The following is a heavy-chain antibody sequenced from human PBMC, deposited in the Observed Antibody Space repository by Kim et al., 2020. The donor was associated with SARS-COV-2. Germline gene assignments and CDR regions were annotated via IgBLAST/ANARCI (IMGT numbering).Heavy chain of an antibody. Sequence: SETLSLTCAVYGGSFSGYYWSWIRQPPGKGLEWIGEINHSGSTNYNPSLKSRVTISVDTSKNQFSLKLSSVTAADTAVYYCARGIFVVLSRYYGMDVWGQGTTVTVSS. CDR1: GGSFSGYY. CDR3: ARGIFVVLSRYYGMDV. D-gene: IGHD2-2*01. J-gene: IGHJ6*02. V-gene: IGHV4-34*01. CDR2: INHSGST.